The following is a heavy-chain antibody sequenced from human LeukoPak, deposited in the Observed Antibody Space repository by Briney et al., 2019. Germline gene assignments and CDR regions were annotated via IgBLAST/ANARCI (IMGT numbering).Heavy chain of an antibody. CDR1: GGSFSGYY. J-gene: IGHJ4*02. Sequence: SETLSLTCAVYGGSFSGYYWSWIRQPPGKGLEWIGYIYYSGSTNYNPSLKSRVTISVDTSKNQFSLKLSSVTAADTAVYYCARAYDFWSGFDYWGQGTLVTVSS. CDR3: ARAYDFWSGFDY. V-gene: IGHV4-59*01. CDR2: IYYSGST. D-gene: IGHD3-3*01.